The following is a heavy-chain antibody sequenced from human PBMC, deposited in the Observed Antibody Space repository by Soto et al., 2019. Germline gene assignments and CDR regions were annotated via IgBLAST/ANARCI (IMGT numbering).Heavy chain of an antibody. D-gene: IGHD5-18*01. J-gene: IGHJ4*02. CDR3: ARGYSYGPGDFDY. CDR1: GDSISSGGYY. V-gene: IGHV4-31*03. Sequence: QVQLQESGPGLVKPSQTLSLTCSVSGDSISSGGYYWNWIRQHPGKGLEWIGYIYYSGTTYYNPSLESRVXXSXDXYRNQFSLKVSSVTAADTAVYYCARGYSYGPGDFDYWGQGTLVTVSS. CDR2: IYYSGTT.